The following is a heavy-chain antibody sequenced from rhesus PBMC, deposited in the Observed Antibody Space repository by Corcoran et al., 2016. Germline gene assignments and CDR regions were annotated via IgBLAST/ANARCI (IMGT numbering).Heavy chain of an antibody. V-gene: IGHV4-80*01. CDR1: GASISSNW. Sequence: QVQLQESGPGLVKPSETLSLTCPVSGASISSNWWSWIRPPPGKGLEWIGEINGNSVSTNYNPSLKSRVTISKDASKNQFSLKLSSVTAADTAVYYCARNYYSVNVWGQGVLVTVSS. CDR3: ARNYYSVNV. J-gene: IGHJ4*01. D-gene: IGHD3-16*01. CDR2: INGNSVST.